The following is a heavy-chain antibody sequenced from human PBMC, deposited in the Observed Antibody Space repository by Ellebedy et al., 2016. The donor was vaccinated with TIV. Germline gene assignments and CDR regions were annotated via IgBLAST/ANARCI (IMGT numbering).Heavy chain of an antibody. CDR1: GGSISSSSYY. V-gene: IGHV4-39*01. CDR2: IYYSGST. Sequence: ESLKISCTVSGGSISSSSYYWGWIRQPPGKGLEWIGRIYYSGSTYYNPSLKSRVTISVDTSKNQFSLKLSSVTAADTAVYYCARQGYRGYSYGATYTPFDYWGQGTLVTVSS. J-gene: IGHJ4*02. CDR3: ARQGYRGYSYGATYTPFDY. D-gene: IGHD5-18*01.